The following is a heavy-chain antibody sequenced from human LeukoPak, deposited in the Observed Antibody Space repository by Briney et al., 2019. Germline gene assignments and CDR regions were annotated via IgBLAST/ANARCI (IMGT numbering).Heavy chain of an antibody. CDR1: GGSFSAYY. V-gene: IGHV4-34*01. Sequence: SENLSLTCDDYGGSFSAYYWNWIRQPPGKGLEWIGEINHSGSTNYNPSLKSRVTISIDTSKNQFSLKLSSVTAADTAVYYCARGVWKPYYYYYMDVWGKGTTVTVSS. CDR2: INHSGST. J-gene: IGHJ6*03. CDR3: ARGVWKPYYYYYMDV. D-gene: IGHD3-16*01.